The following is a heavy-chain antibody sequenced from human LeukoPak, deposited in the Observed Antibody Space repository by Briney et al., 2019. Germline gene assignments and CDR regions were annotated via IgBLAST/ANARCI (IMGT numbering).Heavy chain of an antibody. CDR1: GFTFSSYW. Sequence: PGGSLRLSCAASGFTFSSYWMSWVRQASGKGLEWVANMNRDGSEKNYVDSIKGRFTISRDNAANSLYLQMNSLRVEDTAVYYCARDGGIIRFGGQDVWGQGTTVIVS. CDR2: MNRDGSEK. D-gene: IGHD3-16*01. V-gene: IGHV3-7*01. J-gene: IGHJ6*02. CDR3: ARDGGIIRFGGQDV.